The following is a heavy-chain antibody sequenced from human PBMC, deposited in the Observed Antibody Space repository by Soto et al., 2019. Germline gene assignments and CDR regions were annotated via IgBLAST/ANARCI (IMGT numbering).Heavy chain of an antibody. D-gene: IGHD1-26*01. V-gene: IGHV1-69*02. CDR2: IVPLLGLT. J-gene: IGHJ4*02. Sequence: QVPLVQSGAEVKKPGSSVKVSCEASGGTSTIYTITWVRQAPGQGLAWMGRIVPLLGLTNYARDFQDRVTITADSSTCTACMELSSLGLYDTAVYFCASEKYGAGRVGVYFWGQGTQVTVSS. CDR1: GGTSTIYT. CDR3: ASEKYGAGRVGVYF.